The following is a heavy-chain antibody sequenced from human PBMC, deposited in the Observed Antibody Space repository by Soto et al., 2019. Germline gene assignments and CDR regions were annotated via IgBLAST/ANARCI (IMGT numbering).Heavy chain of an antibody. CDR3: ARDRAYYYDSSGYCIDY. V-gene: IGHV1-2*02. Sequence: ASVKVSCKASGYTFTGYYMHWVRQAPGQGLEWMGWINPNSGGTNYAQKFQGRVTMTRDTSISTAYMELSRLRSDDTAVYYCARDRAYYYDSSGYCIDYWGQGPLVTVSS. CDR1: GYTFTGYY. J-gene: IGHJ4*02. CDR2: INPNSGGT. D-gene: IGHD3-22*01.